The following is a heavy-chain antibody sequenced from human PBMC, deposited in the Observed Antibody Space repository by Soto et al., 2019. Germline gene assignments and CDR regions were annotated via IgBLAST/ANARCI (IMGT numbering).Heavy chain of an antibody. Sequence: EVQLVESGGGLVQPGGSLRLSCAASGFTFSDHYMDWVRQAPGKGLEWVGRTRNKANSYTTEYAASVKGRFTISRDDSKNSLYLQMNSLKTEDTAVYYCARGGYGSRTSCYSDYYGMDVWGQGTTVTVSS. CDR3: ARGGYGSRTSCYSDYYGMDV. D-gene: IGHD2-2*01. J-gene: IGHJ6*02. CDR1: GFTFSDHY. V-gene: IGHV3-72*01. CDR2: TRNKANSYTT.